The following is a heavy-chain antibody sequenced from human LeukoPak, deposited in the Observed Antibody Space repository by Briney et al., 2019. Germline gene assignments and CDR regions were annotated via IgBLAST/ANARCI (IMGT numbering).Heavy chain of an antibody. CDR1: GYTFSSYD. Sequence: ASVKVSCKASGYTFSSYDINWVRQATGQGLEWMGWMNPNSGNTGYAQKFQGRVTMTRDTSISTAYMELSRLRSDDTAVYYCARDLGRTDAFDIWGQGTMVTVSS. CDR3: ARDLGRTDAFDI. D-gene: IGHD1-26*01. V-gene: IGHV1-8*01. J-gene: IGHJ3*02. CDR2: MNPNSGNT.